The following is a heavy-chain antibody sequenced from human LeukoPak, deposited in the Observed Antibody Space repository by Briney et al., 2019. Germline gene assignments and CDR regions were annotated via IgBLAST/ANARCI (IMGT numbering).Heavy chain of an antibody. V-gene: IGHV3-21*01. CDR2: ISSSSSYI. CDR3: ARDGSYHGGNSHVDY. J-gene: IGHJ4*02. D-gene: IGHD4-23*01. CDR1: GFTFSSYS. Sequence: GGSLRLSCAASGFTFSSYSMNWVRQAPGKGLEWVSSISSSSSYIYYADSVKGRFTISRDNAKNSVYLQMNSLRAEDTAVYYCARDGSYHGGNSHVDYWGQGTLVTVSS.